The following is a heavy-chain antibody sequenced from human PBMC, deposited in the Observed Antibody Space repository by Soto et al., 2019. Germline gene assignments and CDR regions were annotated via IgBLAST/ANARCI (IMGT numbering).Heavy chain of an antibody. Sequence: SETLSLTCTVSGVSISSGGYYWGWIRQHPGKGLEWIGNIYYGGRTYYNPSLKSRVTLSIDTSKNQLSLKMSSVTAADTAVYFCAGDEGYYYSGMDVWGQGTAVTVSS. J-gene: IGHJ6*02. CDR3: AGDEGYYYSGMDV. V-gene: IGHV4-31*03. CDR2: IYYGGRT. CDR1: GVSISSGGYY.